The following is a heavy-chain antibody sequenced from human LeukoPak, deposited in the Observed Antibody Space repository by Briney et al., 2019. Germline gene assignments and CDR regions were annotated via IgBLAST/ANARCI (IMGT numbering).Heavy chain of an antibody. D-gene: IGHD3-3*01. J-gene: IGHJ4*02. CDR3: ARGRITIFGVVTPHFDY. V-gene: IGHV4-59*01. Sequence: SETLSLTCTVSHGSISSYYWSWIRQPPGKGLEWIAYIHDSANTNYNPSLKSRVTISVDTSKNQFSLTLSSVTAADTAVYYCARGRITIFGVVTPHFDYWGQGNLVTVSS. CDR1: HGSISSYY. CDR2: IHDSANT.